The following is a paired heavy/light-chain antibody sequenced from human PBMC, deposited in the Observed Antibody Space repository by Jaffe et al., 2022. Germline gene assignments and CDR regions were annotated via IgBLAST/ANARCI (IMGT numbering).Light chain of an antibody. J-gene: IGLJ1*01. CDR1: NIGSKN. CDR3: QVWDSSTAYV. Sequence: SYELTQPLSVSVALGQTARITCGGNNIGSKNVHWYQQKPGQAPVLVIYRDSNRPSGIPERFSGSNSGNTATLTISRAQAGDEADYYCQVWDSSTAYVFGTGTKVTVL. CDR2: RDS. V-gene: IGLV3-9*01.
Heavy chain of an antibody. V-gene: IGHV3-23*01. J-gene: IGHJ4*02. CDR2: ISGSGGST. D-gene: IGHD3-9*01. Sequence: EVQLLESGGGLVQPGGSLRLSCAASGFTFSSYAMSWVRQAPGKGLEWVSAISGSGGSTYYADSVKGRFTISRDNSKNTLYLQMNSLRAEDTAVYYCAKDRETYYDILIAAYYFDYWGQGTLVTVSS. CDR3: AKDRETYYDILIAAYYFDY. CDR1: GFTFSSYA.